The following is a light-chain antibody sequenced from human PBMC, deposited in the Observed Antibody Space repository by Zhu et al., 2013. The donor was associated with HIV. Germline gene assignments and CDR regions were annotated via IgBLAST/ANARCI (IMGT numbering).Light chain of an antibody. CDR1: QSVSSD. J-gene: IGKJ4*01. CDR2: GVS. Sequence: EIVMTQSPATLSVSPGERATLSCRASQSVSSDLAWYQQKPGQAPRLLMYGVSTRATGIPARFSGSGSGTEFTLTISSLQSEDFAVYYCQQYNSWPPLTFGGGTRVEIK. V-gene: IGKV3-15*01. CDR3: QQYNSWPPLT.